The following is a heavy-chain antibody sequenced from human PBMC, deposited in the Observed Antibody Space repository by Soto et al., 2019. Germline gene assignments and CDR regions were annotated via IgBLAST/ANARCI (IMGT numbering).Heavy chain of an antibody. CDR3: ARDYYGMDV. CDR2: IFYSGSTTY. CDR1: GGSISGHY. Sequence: TSETLSLTCTVSGGSISGHYWIWIRQPPGEGMEWIGYIFYSGSTTYNNNPSLKSRVTISVDTSKTQFPLNLTFVTAADTAVYYCARDYYGMDVWGQGTTVTVSS. V-gene: IGHV4-59*11. J-gene: IGHJ6*02.